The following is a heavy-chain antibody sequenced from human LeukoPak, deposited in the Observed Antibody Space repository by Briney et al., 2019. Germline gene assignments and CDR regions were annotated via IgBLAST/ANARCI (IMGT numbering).Heavy chain of an antibody. D-gene: IGHD1-26*01. J-gene: IGHJ3*02. CDR1: KFAFSSYA. Sequence: GGSLRLSCTASKFAFSSYAMSWVRQAPGKGLEWVSAISGGGGNTYYADSVKGRFTISRDNSKNTLYLQMNSLRAEDTAVYYCGKNRYSGSLSPFDIWGQGTMVTVSS. CDR3: GKNRYSGSLSPFDI. CDR2: ISGGGGNT. V-gene: IGHV3-23*01.